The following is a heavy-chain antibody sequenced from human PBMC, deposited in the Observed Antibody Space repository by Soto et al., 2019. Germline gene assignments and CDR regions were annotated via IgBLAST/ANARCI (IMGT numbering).Heavy chain of an antibody. CDR1: GFTFSSYG. J-gene: IGHJ4*02. V-gene: IGHV3-30*03. CDR3: ATQIRITMVRGSELGSVDY. D-gene: IGHD3-10*01. CDR2: ISYDGSNK. Sequence: QVQLVESGGGVVQPGRSLRLSCAASGFTFSSYGMHWVRQAPGKGLEWVAVISYDGSNKYYADSVKGRFTISRDNSKNTLYLQMNSLRAEDTAVYYCATQIRITMVRGSELGSVDYWGQGTLVTVSS.